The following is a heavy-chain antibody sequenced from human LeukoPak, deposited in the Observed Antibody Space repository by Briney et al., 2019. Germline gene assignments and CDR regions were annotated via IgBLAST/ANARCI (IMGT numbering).Heavy chain of an antibody. CDR2: INPSGGST. CDR3: ARVATTNIYYFDH. CDR1: GYTFTSYY. J-gene: IGHJ4*02. Sequence: GASAKVSCKASGYTFTSYYMHWVRQAPGQGLEWMGIINPSGGSTSYAQKFQGRVTMTRDMSTSTVYMELSSLRSEDTAVYYCARVATTNIYYFDHWGQGTLVTVSS. D-gene: IGHD2/OR15-2a*01. V-gene: IGHV1-46*01.